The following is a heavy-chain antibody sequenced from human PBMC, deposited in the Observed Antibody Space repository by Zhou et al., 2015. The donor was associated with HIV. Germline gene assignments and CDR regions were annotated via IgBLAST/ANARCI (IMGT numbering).Heavy chain of an antibody. Sequence: QVQLGQSGAEVKKPGSSVRVSCRPSGGSFSSHALSWVRQAPGQGLEWLGEVIPMFGTTTYGQNFTDRLTITADDSTRTVYMELSSLRSDDTAMYFCARAGVGSPYFDSWGQGTPVSVSS. CDR2: VIPMFGTT. J-gene: IGHJ4*02. D-gene: IGHD3-10*01. CDR3: ARAGVGSPYFDS. V-gene: IGHV1-69*01. CDR1: GGSFSSHA.